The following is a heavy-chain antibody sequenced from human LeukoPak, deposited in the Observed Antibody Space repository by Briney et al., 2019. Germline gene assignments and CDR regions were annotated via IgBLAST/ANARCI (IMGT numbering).Heavy chain of an antibody. CDR3: SVNYCSGGSCYML. V-gene: IGHV3-73*01. J-gene: IGHJ4*02. Sequence: GGSLRLSCAASGFTFSGSVHWVRQASGKGLEWVGRIRSKANSYATAYAASAKGRFTISRDDSKNTAYLQMNSLKTEDTAVYYCSVNYCSGGSCYMLWGQGTLVTVSS. CDR1: GFTFSGSV. CDR2: IRSKANSYAT. D-gene: IGHD2-15*01.